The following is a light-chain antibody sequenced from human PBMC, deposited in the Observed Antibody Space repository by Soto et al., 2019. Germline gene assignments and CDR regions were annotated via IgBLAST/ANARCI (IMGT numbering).Light chain of an antibody. V-gene: IGLV2-11*01. Sequence: QSALTQPRSVSGSPGQSVTISCTGTSSDVGGYNYVSWYQQHPGKVPKLMIYDVSQRPSGVPDRFSGSRSAHTASLTISGLQPDEEADYYCCSYAGTYTWVFGGGTKLTVL. J-gene: IGLJ3*02. CDR1: SSDVGGYNY. CDR2: DVS. CDR3: CSYAGTYTWV.